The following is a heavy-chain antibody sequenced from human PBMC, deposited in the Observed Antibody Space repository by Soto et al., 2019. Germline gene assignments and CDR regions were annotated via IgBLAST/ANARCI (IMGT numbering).Heavy chain of an antibody. CDR1: GGSISSYY. Sequence: SETLSLTCTVSGGSISSYYWSWIRQPPGKGLEWIGYIYYSGSTNYNPSLKSRVTISVDTSKNQFSLKLSSVTAADTAVYYCARGPLMVYATAHPSYGMDVWGQGTTVTVSS. J-gene: IGHJ6*02. CDR3: ARGPLMVYATAHPSYGMDV. D-gene: IGHD2-8*01. CDR2: IYYSGST. V-gene: IGHV4-59*01.